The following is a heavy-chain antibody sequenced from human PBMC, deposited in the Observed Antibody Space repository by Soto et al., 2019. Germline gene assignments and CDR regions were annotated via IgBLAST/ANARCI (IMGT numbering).Heavy chain of an antibody. J-gene: IGHJ4*02. CDR2: IWPDGRYE. D-gene: IGHD6-19*01. CDR3: ATEGGVAHDSSGGGF. V-gene: IGHV3-33*01. CDR1: GGSFSSYG. Sequence: QVQLVESGGGVVQPGRSLRLSCVVSGGSFSSYGMHWVRQAPGKGLEWVASIWPDGRYEFHADAVKGRFAISRDNSKNTLYLQMHTQRVQDTAMYYCATEGGVAHDSSGGGFWGQGTLVSVSS.